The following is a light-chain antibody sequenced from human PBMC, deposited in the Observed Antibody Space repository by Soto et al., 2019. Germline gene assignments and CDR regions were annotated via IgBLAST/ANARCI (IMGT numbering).Light chain of an antibody. CDR1: QSISSW. J-gene: IGKJ1*01. CDR2: DAS. V-gene: IGKV1-5*01. CDR3: QQYKRYSWT. Sequence: DIQMTHCPSTRLAAVGGRFVINGRASQSISSWLAWYQQNQGKAPKLRIYDASSLESGVPSRVRGRAQGTAGPSTISGLKTGDLATEDGQQYKRYSWTFGPGTQVDIK.